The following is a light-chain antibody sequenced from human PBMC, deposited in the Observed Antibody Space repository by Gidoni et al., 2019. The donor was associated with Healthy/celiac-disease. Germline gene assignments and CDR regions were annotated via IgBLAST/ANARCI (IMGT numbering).Light chain of an antibody. CDR1: QSISSY. V-gene: IGKV1-39*01. CDR3: QQSYSTPWT. J-gene: IGKJ1*01. Sequence: DIQMTQSPSSRSASVGDRVTITCRARQSISSYLNWYQQKPGKAPKLLIYAASSLQSGVPSRFSVSGSGTDFTLTISSLQPEDFATYYCQQSYSTPWTFGQGTKVEIK. CDR2: AAS.